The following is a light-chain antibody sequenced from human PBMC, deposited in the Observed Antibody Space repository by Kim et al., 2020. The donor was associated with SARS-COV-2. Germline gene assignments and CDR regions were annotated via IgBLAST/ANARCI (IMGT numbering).Light chain of an antibody. V-gene: IGLV3-21*04. CDR1: SIGSKR. Sequence: SYELTQPPSVSVAPGKTARVSWGGNSIGSKRVHWYQQKSGQAPVLVIYYDSDRPSGIPERFSGSNSGNTATLTISRVEAGDEADYYCQVWDSSSDHRVVF. CDR2: YDS. CDR3: QVWDSSSDHRVV. J-gene: IGLJ2*01.